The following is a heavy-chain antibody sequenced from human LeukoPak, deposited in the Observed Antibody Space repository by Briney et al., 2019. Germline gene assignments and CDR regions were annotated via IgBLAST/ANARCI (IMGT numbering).Heavy chain of an antibody. CDR1: GFSISSFP. CDR2: IRRESEFI. CDR3: DRDHEWVFDV. Sequence: GGSLRLSCADSGFSISSFPFNWVRQAPGKGLEWIAHIRRESEFISYADSVKGRFTISRDNGKNTLYLQMSSLRAEDTAVYFCDRDHEWVFDVWGQGTMVTVSS. D-gene: IGHD1-26*01. V-gene: IGHV3-48*01. J-gene: IGHJ3*01.